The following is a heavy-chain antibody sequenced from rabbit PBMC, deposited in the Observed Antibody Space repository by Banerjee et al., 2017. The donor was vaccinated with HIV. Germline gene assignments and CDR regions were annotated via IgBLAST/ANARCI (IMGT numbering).Heavy chain of an antibody. CDR2: IDVGSSGST. CDR3: ARGGPTTTYPYGGMDL. CDR1: GFSFSSSYW. Sequence: QEQLEESGGDLVKPEGSLTLTCTASGFSFSSSYWICWVRQAPGKGLEWIACIDVGSSGSTYYASWAKGRFTISKTSSTTVTLQMTSLTAADTATYFCARGGPTTTYPYGGMDLWGPGTLVTDS. V-gene: IGHV1S45*01. D-gene: IGHD7-1*01. J-gene: IGHJ6*01.